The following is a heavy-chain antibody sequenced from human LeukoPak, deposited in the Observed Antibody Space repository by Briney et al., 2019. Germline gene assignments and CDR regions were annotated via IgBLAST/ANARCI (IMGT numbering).Heavy chain of an antibody. V-gene: IGHV3-53*01. D-gene: IGHD3-22*01. J-gene: IGHJ4*02. CDR2: IYSGGST. Sequence: GGSLRLSCAASGFTVSSNYMSWVRQAPGKGLEWVSVIYSGGSTYYADSVKGRFTISRDNSKNTLYLQMNSLRAEDAAVYYCARNNYYDGSGSLDYWGQGTLVTVSS. CDR3: ARNNYYDGSGSLDY. CDR1: GFTVSSNY.